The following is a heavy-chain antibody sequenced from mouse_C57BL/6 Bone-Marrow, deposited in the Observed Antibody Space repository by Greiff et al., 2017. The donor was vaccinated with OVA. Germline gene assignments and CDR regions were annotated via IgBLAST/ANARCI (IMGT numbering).Heavy chain of an antibody. CDR3: ARHENYYGSRRSYYFDY. J-gene: IGHJ2*01. CDR1: GYTFTEYT. V-gene: IGHV1-62-2*01. D-gene: IGHD1-1*01. CDR2: FYPGSGSI. Sequence: VQLQQSGAELVKPGASVKLSCKASGYTFTEYTIHWVKQRSGQGLEWIGWFYPGSGSIKYNEKFKDKATLTADKSSSTVYMELSILTSEDSAVYFCARHENYYGSRRSYYFDYWGQGTTLTVSS.